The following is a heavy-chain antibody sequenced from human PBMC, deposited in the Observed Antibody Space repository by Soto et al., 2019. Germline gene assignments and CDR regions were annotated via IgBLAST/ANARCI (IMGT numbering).Heavy chain of an antibody. CDR1: GGSISSGGFF. CDR2: ISSSGTT. CDR3: ARAGMIRGPHLSEH. Sequence: QVQLQESGPGLVKPSQTLSLTCTVSGGSISSGGFFWTWIRQHPGKGLEWIGYISSSGTTYYNPSLQRQFTILADSSKNQCYLKLNSVTVAETPVYSCARAGMIRGPHLSEHWGPGSRVTVSP. V-gene: IGHV4-31*01. J-gene: IGHJ4*02. D-gene: IGHD3-10*01.